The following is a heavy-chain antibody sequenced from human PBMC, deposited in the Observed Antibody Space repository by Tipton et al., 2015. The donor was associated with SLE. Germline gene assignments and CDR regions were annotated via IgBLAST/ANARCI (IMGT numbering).Heavy chain of an antibody. CDR2: IDTDARST. Sequence: SLRLSCAASGFTFSTYWMQWVRQVPGKGLLWVSHIDTDARSTSYADSVKGRFTISRDNAKNTLYMQMNSLRDEDTAVYYCVRGDYYDRSGYPQYWGQGIMVTFSS. V-gene: IGHV3-74*01. J-gene: IGHJ4*02. D-gene: IGHD3-22*01. CDR3: VRGDYYDRSGYPQY. CDR1: GFTFSTYW.